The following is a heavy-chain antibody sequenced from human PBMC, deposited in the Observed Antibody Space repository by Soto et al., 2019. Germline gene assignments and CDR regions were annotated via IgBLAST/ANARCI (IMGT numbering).Heavy chain of an antibody. J-gene: IGHJ5*02. Sequence: WGALRVSCASSGFTFSIYWMSWVRQAPGKGLEWVANINQDGSEKYYVDSVKGRFTISRDNAKNSLYLQMNSLRAEDTAVYYCARAKQWLVRPGNWFDPWGQGTLVTVSS. V-gene: IGHV3-7*03. D-gene: IGHD6-19*01. CDR3: ARAKQWLVRPGNWFDP. CDR2: INQDGSEK. CDR1: GFTFSIYW.